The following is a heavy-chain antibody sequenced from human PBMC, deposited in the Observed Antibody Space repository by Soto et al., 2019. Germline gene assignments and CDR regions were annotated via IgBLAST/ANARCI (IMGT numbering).Heavy chain of an antibody. J-gene: IGHJ6*02. CDR3: AKDLAVAGTTYYYGMDV. V-gene: IGHV3-9*01. D-gene: IGHD6-19*01. Sequence: EVQLVESGGGLVQPGRSLRLSCAASGFTFDDYAMHWVRQAPGKGLEWVSGISWNSGSIGYADSVKGRFTISRDNAKNPLYLQMNRLRAEDTALYYCAKDLAVAGTTYYYGMDVWGQGTTVTVSS. CDR2: ISWNSGSI. CDR1: GFTFDDYA.